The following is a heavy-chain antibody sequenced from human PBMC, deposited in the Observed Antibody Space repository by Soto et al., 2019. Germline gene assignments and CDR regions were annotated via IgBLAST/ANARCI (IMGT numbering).Heavy chain of an antibody. CDR3: ARESEDLTSNFDY. J-gene: IGHJ4*02. Sequence: GGSLRLSCAASGFTFTRYSMNWVRQAPGKGLEWVSPISSTTNYIYYADSMKGRFTVSRDNAKNSVYLEMNSLSAEDTALYYCARESEDLTSNFDYWGQGTLVTVSS. V-gene: IGHV3-21*01. CDR2: ISSTTNYI. CDR1: GFTFTRYS.